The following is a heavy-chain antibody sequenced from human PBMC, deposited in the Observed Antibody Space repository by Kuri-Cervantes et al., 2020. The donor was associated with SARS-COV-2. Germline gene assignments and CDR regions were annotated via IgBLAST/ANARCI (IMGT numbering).Heavy chain of an antibody. V-gene: IGHV1-8*01. Sequence: ASVKVSCKASAYTFIDYDINWVRQATGQGLEWMGWMNPKSGNTGYAQKFQGRVTMTRNTSISTAYMELSSLKSEDTAVYYCARGEGAYCSSTSCYYHFDYWGQGTLVTVSS. CDR1: AYTFIDYD. CDR3: ARGEGAYCSSTSCYYHFDY. D-gene: IGHD2-2*01. J-gene: IGHJ4*02. CDR2: MNPKSGNT.